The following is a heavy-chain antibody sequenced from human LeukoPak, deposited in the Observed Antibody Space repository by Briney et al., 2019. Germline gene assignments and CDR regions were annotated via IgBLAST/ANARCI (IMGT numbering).Heavy chain of an antibody. J-gene: IGHJ5*02. V-gene: IGHV3-53*04. CDR3: ARVDTGMAYYCDP. CDR2: IYSGGTT. CDR1: GFIASTNC. D-gene: IGHD5-18*01. Sequence: PGGSLRLSCAASGFIASTNCMTWVRQAPGKGLGWVSTIYSGGTTYYADSVMGRFTISRHNSRNTLYLQMNSLIAEDTAVYYCARVDTGMAYYCDPSGQRTLVTVSS.